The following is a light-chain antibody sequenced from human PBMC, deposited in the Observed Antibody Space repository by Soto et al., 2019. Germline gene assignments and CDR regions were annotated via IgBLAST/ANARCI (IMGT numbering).Light chain of an antibody. CDR3: QQYGSLPVT. CDR1: QSVSSSY. J-gene: IGKJ4*01. Sequence: EIVLTQSPGTLSLSPGERATLSCRASQSVSSSYLGWYQQKPGRAPRLLMNGTSTRASGIPDRFSGSGSGTDFTLTISRLEPEDFAVYYCQQYGSLPVTFGGGTKVDIK. CDR2: GTS. V-gene: IGKV3-20*01.